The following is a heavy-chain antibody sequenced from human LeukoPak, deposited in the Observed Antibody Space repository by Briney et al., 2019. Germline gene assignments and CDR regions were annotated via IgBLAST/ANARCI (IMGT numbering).Heavy chain of an antibody. V-gene: IGHV3-9*01. CDR2: INWNSGSK. CDR1: GFSFDDHA. Sequence: PGGSLRLSCAASGFSFDDHAMHWVRQAPGKGLEWVSGINWNSGSKGYADSVKGRFTISRDNAKNSLYLQMNSLRAEDTAVYYCAKVYLYVDTAMGGPYYYYYYMDVWGKGTTVTVSS. CDR3: AKVYLYVDTAMGGPYYYYYYMDV. J-gene: IGHJ6*03. D-gene: IGHD5-18*01.